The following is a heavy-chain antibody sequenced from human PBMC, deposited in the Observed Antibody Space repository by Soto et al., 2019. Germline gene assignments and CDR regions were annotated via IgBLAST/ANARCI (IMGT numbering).Heavy chain of an antibody. Sequence: QVQLVESGGGVVQPGRSLRLSCAASGFTFSSYGMHWVRQAPGKGLEWVAVISYDGSNKYYADSVKGRFTISRDNSKNPVYLQMNRRGGGDPGVFFWGKGLGFLWGGGCFPPLFDPRGQGTL. CDR2: ISYDGSNK. D-gene: IGHD3-16*01. CDR3: GKGLGFLWGGGCFPPLFDP. V-gene: IGHV3-30*18. CDR1: GFTFSSYG. J-gene: IGHJ5*02.